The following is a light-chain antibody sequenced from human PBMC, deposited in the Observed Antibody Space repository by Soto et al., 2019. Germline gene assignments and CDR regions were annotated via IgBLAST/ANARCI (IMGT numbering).Light chain of an antibody. V-gene: IGKV3-15*01. Sequence: ETVMTQSPATLSVSPGERATLSFRASQSLNSNLAWYQQKPGQAPRLLIDGASDRATGIPDRFSGSGYGTEFTLSISSLQSEDFAVYYCQQYNTWPWTFGQGTKVDI. CDR3: QQYNTWPWT. CDR1: QSLNSN. CDR2: GAS. J-gene: IGKJ1*01.